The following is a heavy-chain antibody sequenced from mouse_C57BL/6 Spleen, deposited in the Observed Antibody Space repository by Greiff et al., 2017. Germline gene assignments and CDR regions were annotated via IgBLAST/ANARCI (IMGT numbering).Heavy chain of an antibody. J-gene: IGHJ3*01. Sequence: LQESGPELVKPGASVKISCKASGYAFSSSWMNWVKQRPGKGLEWIGRIYPGDGDTNYNGKFKGKATLTADKSSSTAYMQLSSLTSEDSAVYFCARETEFAYWGQGTLVTVSA. V-gene: IGHV1-82*01. CDR2: IYPGDGDT. CDR1: GYAFSSSW. D-gene: IGHD3-2*01. CDR3: ARETEFAY.